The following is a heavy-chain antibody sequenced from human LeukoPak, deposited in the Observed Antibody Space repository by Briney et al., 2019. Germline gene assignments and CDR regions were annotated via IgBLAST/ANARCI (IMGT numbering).Heavy chain of an antibody. J-gene: IGHJ4*02. CDR1: GFTVSGNY. V-gene: IGHV3-66*03. CDR3: ARAGYSSSWYGNYFDY. D-gene: IGHD6-13*01. Sequence: GGSLRLSCAASGFTVSGNYMSWVRQAPGKGLEWVSVIYSSGSTYYADSVKGRFTISRDNSKNTLYVQMNSLRAEDTAVYYCARAGYSSSWYGNYFDYWGQGTLVTVSS. CDR2: IYSSGST.